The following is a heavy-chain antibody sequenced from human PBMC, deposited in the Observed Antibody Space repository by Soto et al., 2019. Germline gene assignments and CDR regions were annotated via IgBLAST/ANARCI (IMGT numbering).Heavy chain of an antibody. CDR2: IYYSGNT. D-gene: IGHD2-2*01. V-gene: IGHV4-59*08. CDR3: ARARHKDIVVVPAALGMDV. CDR1: GGSISSYY. Sequence: PSETLSLTCTVSGGSISSYYWSWIRQPPGKGLEWIGYIYYSGNTNYNPSLKSRVTISVDTSKNQFSLKLSSVTAADTAVYYCARARHKDIVVVPAALGMDVWGKGTTVTVSS. J-gene: IGHJ6*03.